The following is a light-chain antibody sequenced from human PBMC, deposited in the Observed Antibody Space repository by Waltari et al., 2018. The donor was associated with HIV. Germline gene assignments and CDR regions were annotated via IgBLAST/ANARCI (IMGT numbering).Light chain of an antibody. V-gene: IGLV1-47*01. Sequence: QSVLPQPPSASGTPGQRVTISCSGTTSNAGYNFMSWYQQLPGTAPNLLHYRDNQRPSGVPDRFSGSKSGASASLAISGLRSEDEGDYHCATWDVSLGASYVFGAGTKVTVL. CDR1: TSNAGYNF. CDR2: RDN. CDR3: ATWDVSLGASYV. J-gene: IGLJ1*01.